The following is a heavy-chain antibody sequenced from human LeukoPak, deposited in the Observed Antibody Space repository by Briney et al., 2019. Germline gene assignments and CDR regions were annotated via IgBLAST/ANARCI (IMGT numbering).Heavy chain of an antibody. CDR2: ISGSGGST. D-gene: IGHD2-21*02. Sequence: GRSLRLSCAASGLTFSSYAMSWVRQAPGKGLEWVSAISGSGGSTYYADSVKGRFTISRDNSKNTLYLQMNSLRAEDTAVYYCAKDLRYCGGDCYSGAFDIWGQGTMVTVSS. CDR1: GLTFSSYA. CDR3: AKDLRYCGGDCYSGAFDI. V-gene: IGHV3-23*01. J-gene: IGHJ3*02.